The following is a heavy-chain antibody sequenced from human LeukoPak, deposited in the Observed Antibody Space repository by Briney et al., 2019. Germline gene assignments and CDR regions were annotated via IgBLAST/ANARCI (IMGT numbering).Heavy chain of an antibody. Sequence: SETLSLTCAVYGGSFSGYYWSWIRQPPGKGLEWIGEINHSGCTNYNPSLKSRVTISVDTSKNQFSLKLSSVTAADTAVYYCAQLVRDYFDYWGQGTLVTVSS. CDR3: AQLVRDYFDY. V-gene: IGHV4-34*01. J-gene: IGHJ4*02. CDR1: GGSFSGYY. D-gene: IGHD6-13*01. CDR2: INHSGCT.